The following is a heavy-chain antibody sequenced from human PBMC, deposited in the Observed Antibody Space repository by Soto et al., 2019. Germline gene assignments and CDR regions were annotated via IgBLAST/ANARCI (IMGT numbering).Heavy chain of an antibody. CDR3: ARVGRHNYYYYYGMDV. J-gene: IGHJ6*02. CDR1: GGTFSSYT. Sequence: QVQLVQSGAEVKQPGSSVKVSCKASGGTFSSYTISWERQAPGQGLEWMGRIIPILGIANYAQKFQGSVTITADKSTSSASMELSSLRSVDTAVYYCARVGRHNYYYYYGMDVWGQGTTVTVSS. CDR2: IIPILGIA. V-gene: IGHV1-69*02.